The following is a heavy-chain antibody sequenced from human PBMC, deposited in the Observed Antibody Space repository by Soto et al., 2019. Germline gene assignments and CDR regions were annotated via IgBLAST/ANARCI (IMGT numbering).Heavy chain of an antibody. Sequence: GGSLRLSCAASGFSFDTYNMNWVRQAPGKGLEWVSSISSGRPDIFYADSVRGRFTISRDDAKKSLFLQMNSLRADDTAVYYCARDHLGIAAGDFDLWGQGTLVTVSS. J-gene: IGHJ4*02. CDR3: ARDHLGIAAGDFDL. CDR1: GFSFDTYN. V-gene: IGHV3-21*01. CDR2: ISSGRPDI. D-gene: IGHD7-27*01.